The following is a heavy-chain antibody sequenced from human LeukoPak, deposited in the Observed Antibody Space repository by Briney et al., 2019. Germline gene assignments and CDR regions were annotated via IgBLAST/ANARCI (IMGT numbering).Heavy chain of an antibody. CDR2: ISYDGSNK. CDR3: ARVYYGSGSLHYYYYYMDV. V-gene: IGHV3-30*03. J-gene: IGHJ6*03. D-gene: IGHD3-10*01. CDR1: GFTFSSYG. Sequence: GGSLRLSCAASGFTFSSYGMHWVRQAPGKGLEWVAVISYDGSNKYYADSVKGRFTISRDNSKNTLYLQMNSLRAEDTAVYYCARVYYGSGSLHYYYYYMDVWGKGTTVTVSS.